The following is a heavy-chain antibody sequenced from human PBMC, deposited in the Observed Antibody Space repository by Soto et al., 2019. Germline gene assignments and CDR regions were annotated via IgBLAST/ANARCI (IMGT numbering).Heavy chain of an antibody. CDR3: ITQYGSGSWIRNDY. D-gene: IGHD3-10*01. CDR2: IIPIFGTA. Sequence: ASVKVSCKASGGTFSSYAISWVRQAPGQGLEWMGGIIPIFGTANYAQKFQGRVTITADESTSTAYMELSSLRSEDTAVYYCITQYGSGSWIRNDYWGQGTLVTVSS. CDR1: GGTFSSYA. J-gene: IGHJ4*02. V-gene: IGHV1-69*13.